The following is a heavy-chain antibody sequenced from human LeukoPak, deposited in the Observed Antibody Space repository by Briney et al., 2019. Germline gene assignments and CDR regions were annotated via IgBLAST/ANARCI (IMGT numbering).Heavy chain of an antibody. Sequence: GGSLRLSCAASGFTFSIYAMSWVRQAPGKGLEWVSTISGSGGRTYYADSVKGRFTISRDNSKNTLYLQMNSLRAEDTAVYYCAKYCSGTSCTQRASDYWGQGTLVTVSS. V-gene: IGHV3-23*01. CDR1: GFTFSIYA. J-gene: IGHJ4*02. D-gene: IGHD2-2*01. CDR2: ISGSGGRT. CDR3: AKYCSGTSCTQRASDY.